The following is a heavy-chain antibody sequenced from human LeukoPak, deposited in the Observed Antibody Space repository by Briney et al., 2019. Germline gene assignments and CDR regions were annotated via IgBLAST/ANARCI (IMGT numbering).Heavy chain of an antibody. CDR3: ARVGAYYDSSGYFISWQSAIAFDI. Sequence: SDTLSLTCTVPGGSISSGGYYWSWIRQHPGKGLEWIGYIYYSGSTYYNPSLKSRVTISVDTSKNQFSLKLSSVTAADTAVYYCARVGAYYDSSGYFISWQSAIAFDIWGQGTMVTVSS. D-gene: IGHD3-22*01. CDR1: GGSISSGGYY. CDR2: IYYSGST. V-gene: IGHV4-30-4*02. J-gene: IGHJ3*02.